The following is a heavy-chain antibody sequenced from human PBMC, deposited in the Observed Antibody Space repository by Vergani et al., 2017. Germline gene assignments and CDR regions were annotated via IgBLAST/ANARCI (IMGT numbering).Heavy chain of an antibody. D-gene: IGHD4-11*01. J-gene: IGHJ6*03. V-gene: IGHV4-34*01. CDR1: GGSFTSYH. Sequence: QVQLQQWGGGLLKPSETLSLTCVVNGGSFTSYHWTWIRQSPGEGLEWVGDIDHTGRPDYNPSLKRRLTMSVEKSRNQFSLPLNSVTATDTAIYFCARVNTETNGHLYYYYYLDVWGQGTAVTVS. CDR2: IDHTGRP. CDR3: ARVNTETNGHLYYYYYLDV.